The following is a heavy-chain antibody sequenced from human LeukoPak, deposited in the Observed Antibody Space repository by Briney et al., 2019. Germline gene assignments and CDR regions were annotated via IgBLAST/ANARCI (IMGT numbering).Heavy chain of an antibody. CDR1: GGSISSYY. V-gene: IGHV4-59*01. J-gene: IGHJ5*02. Sequence: SETLSLTCTVSGGSISSYYWSWIRQPPGKGLEWIGYIYYSGSTNYNPSLKSRVTISVDTSMNQFSLKLSSVTAADTAVYYCARGIKYQLLYSWFDPWGQGTLVTVSS. D-gene: IGHD2-2*02. CDR2: IYYSGST. CDR3: ARGIKYQLLYSWFDP.